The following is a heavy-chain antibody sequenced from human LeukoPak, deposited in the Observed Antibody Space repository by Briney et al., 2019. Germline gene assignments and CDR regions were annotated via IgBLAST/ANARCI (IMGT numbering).Heavy chain of an antibody. J-gene: IGHJ4*02. CDR3: ARQGYGGHSRGAADY. CDR2: ISANNGNR. Sequence: ASVKVSCKASDYTFTNYGISWVRQAPGQGLEWMGWISANNGNRNYALKLQDRVSMTTDTSTSTAYMELRSLRSDDTAVYYCARQGYGGHSRGAADYWGQGTLVTVSS. D-gene: IGHD4-23*01. CDR1: DYTFTNYG. V-gene: IGHV1-18*01.